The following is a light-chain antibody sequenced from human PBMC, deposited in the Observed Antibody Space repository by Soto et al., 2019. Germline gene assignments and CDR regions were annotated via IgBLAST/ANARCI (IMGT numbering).Light chain of an antibody. CDR3: MQGTHWPWT. V-gene: IGKV2-30*01. CDR2: EVS. Sequence: DVDMTQSPLSLPVTLGQPASISCRSSQSLVYSDGNTYLSWFQQRPGQSPRRLIYEVSNLESGVPDRFGGSGPCTDFTLKISRVEAEDVGVYDCMQGTHWPWTFGQGTKVEI. J-gene: IGKJ1*01. CDR1: QSLVYSDGNTY.